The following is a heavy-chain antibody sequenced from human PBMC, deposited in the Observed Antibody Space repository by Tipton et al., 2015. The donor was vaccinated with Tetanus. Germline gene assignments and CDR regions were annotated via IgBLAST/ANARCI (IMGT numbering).Heavy chain of an antibody. J-gene: IGHJ4*02. CDR1: GDSITSFY. CDR3: ARGTGDY. D-gene: IGHD1-14*01. Sequence: TLSLTCTVSGDSITSFYWSWIRQPPGKGLEWIGYIFYGGTTNYNPSLKSRVTISLDTSKNQSSLQLSSVTAADTAVYYCARGTGDYWGQGTLVTVSS. V-gene: IGHV4-59*01. CDR2: IFYGGTT.